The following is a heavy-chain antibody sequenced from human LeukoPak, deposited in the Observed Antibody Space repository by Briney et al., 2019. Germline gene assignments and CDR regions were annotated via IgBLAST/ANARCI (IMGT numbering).Heavy chain of an antibody. V-gene: IGHV3-15*01. D-gene: IGHD3-10*01. CDR3: TTDWQITMVRGVINLDY. Sequence: GGSLRLSCAASGFTFSNAWMSWVRQAPGKGLEWVGRIKSKTDGGTTDYAAPVKGRFTISRDDSKNTLYLQMNSLETEDTAVYYCTTDWQITMVRGVINLDYWGQGTLVTVSS. CDR2: IKSKTDGGTT. J-gene: IGHJ4*02. CDR1: GFTFSNAW.